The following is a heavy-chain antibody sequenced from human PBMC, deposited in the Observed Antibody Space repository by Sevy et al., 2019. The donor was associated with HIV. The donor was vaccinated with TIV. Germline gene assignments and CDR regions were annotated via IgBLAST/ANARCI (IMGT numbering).Heavy chain of an antibody. CDR1: GGSISSGDYY. V-gene: IGHV4-30-4*01. Sequence: SETLSLTCTVSGGSISSGDYYWSWIRQPPGKGLEWIGYIYYSGSTYYNPSLKSRVTISVDTSKNQFSLKLSSVTAADTAVYYCARVDMQKLGPPNYYYYYGMDVWGQGTTVTVSS. CDR2: IYYSGST. CDR3: ARVDMQKLGPPNYYYYYGMDV. D-gene: IGHD6-13*01. J-gene: IGHJ6*02.